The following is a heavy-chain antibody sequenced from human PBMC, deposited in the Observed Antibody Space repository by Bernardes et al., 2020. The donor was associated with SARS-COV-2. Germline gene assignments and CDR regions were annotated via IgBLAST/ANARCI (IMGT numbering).Heavy chain of an antibody. CDR2: IYQSGTS. J-gene: IGHJ4*02. CDR3: ARGTLTSRATYYFDS. V-gene: IGHV4-30-2*01. Sequence: LSLTFAVSGGSISSDNYCWSLLRQPPGKGLEWLGYIYQSGTSYFNPSLKSRVTTSLDRSRTHFSLNLSSVTAADTAMYYCARGTLTSRATYYFDSWGQGTLVTVSS. CDR1: GGSISSDNYC.